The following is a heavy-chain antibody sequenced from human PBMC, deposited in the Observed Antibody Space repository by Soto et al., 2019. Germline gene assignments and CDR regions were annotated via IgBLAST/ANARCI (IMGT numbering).Heavy chain of an antibody. Sequence: SETLSLTCTVSGGSISSGGYYWTWIRRHPGTGLEWIGYMYHSGATYYNPSLKSRVTISVDTSKNQFSMKMSSVTAADTAVYYCATVLSYANTVSTIGAFDIWGQGTLVTVSS. CDR3: ATVLSYANTVSTIGAFDI. V-gene: IGHV4-31*03. CDR1: GGSISSGGYY. J-gene: IGHJ3*02. CDR2: MYHSGAT. D-gene: IGHD5-12*01.